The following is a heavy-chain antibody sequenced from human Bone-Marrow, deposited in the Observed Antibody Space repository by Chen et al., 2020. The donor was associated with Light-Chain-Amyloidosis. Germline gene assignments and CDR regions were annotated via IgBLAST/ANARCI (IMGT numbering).Heavy chain of an antibody. D-gene: IGHD1-1*01. CDR3: TRYLGGQHPAF. CDR2: ITSDGRGT. J-gene: IGHJ4*02. Sequence: EVQLVESGGGLVQPGGSLRLSCAASGFTFSNYWMHWVRHAPWKGLVWVSHITSDGRGTGYADSVNVLFTISRDNAKDTLYLQMNSLRAEDTALYYCTRYLGGQHPAFWGQGALVTVSS. V-gene: IGHV3-74*01. CDR1: GFTFSNYW.